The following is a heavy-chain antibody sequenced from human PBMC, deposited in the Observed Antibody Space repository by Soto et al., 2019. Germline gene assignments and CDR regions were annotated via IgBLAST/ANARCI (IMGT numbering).Heavy chain of an antibody. J-gene: IGHJ4*02. D-gene: IGHD4-17*01. CDR1: GYTFTSYG. Sequence: ASVKVSCKASGYTFTSYGLSWLRQATGQGLEWMGWISAYNGNTNYAQKLQGRVTMTTDTSTSTAYMELRSLRSDDTAVYYCAREMHYGHYGYWGQGTLVTVS. CDR2: ISAYNGNT. CDR3: AREMHYGHYGY. V-gene: IGHV1-18*01.